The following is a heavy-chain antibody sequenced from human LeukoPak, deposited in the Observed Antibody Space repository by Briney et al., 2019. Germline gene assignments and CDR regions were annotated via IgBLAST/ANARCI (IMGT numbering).Heavy chain of an antibody. CDR2: ISYDGSNK. J-gene: IGHJ4*02. CDR3: AKDYYDFWSGYFDY. Sequence: GGSLRLSCAASGFTFDNYAMNWVRQAPGKGLEWVAVISYDGSNKYYADSVKGRFTISRDNSKNTLYLQMNSLRAEDTAVYYCAKDYYDFWSGYFDYWGQGTLVTVSS. CDR1: GFTFDNYA. D-gene: IGHD3-3*01. V-gene: IGHV3-30*18.